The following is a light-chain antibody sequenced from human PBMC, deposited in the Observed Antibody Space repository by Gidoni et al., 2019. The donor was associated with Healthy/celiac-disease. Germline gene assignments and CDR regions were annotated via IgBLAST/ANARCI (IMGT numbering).Light chain of an antibody. CDR3: QVWDSSSDHPVV. J-gene: IGLJ2*01. Sequence: SYVLTQPPSVSVAPGKKARITCGGNNIGSKSVQWYQQKPDKAPVLVIYDDSDRPSGIPERFSGSNSGNTATLTISRVEAGDEADYYCQVWDSSSDHPVVFGGGTKLTVL. CDR1: NIGSKS. V-gene: IGLV3-21*04. CDR2: DDS.